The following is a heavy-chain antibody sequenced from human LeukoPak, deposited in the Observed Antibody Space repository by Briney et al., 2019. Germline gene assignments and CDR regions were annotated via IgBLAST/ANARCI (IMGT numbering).Heavy chain of an antibody. D-gene: IGHD3-3*01. CDR3: ARVLPYYDFWSGYSAPNWFDP. CDR2: ISAYNGNT. V-gene: IGHV1-18*01. J-gene: IGHJ5*02. CDR1: EGTFSSYT. Sequence: ASVKVSCKASEGTFSSYTISWVRQAPGQGLEWMGWISAYNGNTNYAQKLQGRVTMTTDTSTSTAYMELRSLRSDDTAVYYCARVLPYYDFWSGYSAPNWFDPWGQGTLVTVSS.